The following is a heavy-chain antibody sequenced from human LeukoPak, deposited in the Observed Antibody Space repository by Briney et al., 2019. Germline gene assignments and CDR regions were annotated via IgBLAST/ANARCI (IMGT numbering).Heavy chain of an antibody. J-gene: IGHJ4*02. V-gene: IGHV3-23*01. D-gene: IGHD2-2*01. CDR3: AKERQVYCSSTSCYHFDY. Sequence: GGSLRLSCAASGFTFSSYAMSWVRQAPGKGLEWVSAISGGGGSTYYADSVKGRFTISRDNSKNTLYLQMNSLRAEDTAVYYCAKERQVYCSSTSCYHFDYWGQGTLVTVSS. CDR1: GFTFSSYA. CDR2: ISGGGGST.